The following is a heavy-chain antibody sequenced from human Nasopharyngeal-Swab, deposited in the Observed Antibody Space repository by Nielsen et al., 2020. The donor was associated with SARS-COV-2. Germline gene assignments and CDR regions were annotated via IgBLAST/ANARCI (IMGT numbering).Heavy chain of an antibody. CDR3: ARARLTTQRGKYTYYYYYMDV. Sequence: SETLSLTCAVSGDSIGSDDYSWSWVRQPPGKGLEWIGYIFYSGGTYYNPSLNSRMTMSVDASKNQFSLTLTFLRAADTAIYYCARARLTTQRGKYTYYYYYMDVWGKGTTVTVSS. CDR2: IFYSGGT. CDR1: GDSIGSDDYS. J-gene: IGHJ6*03. V-gene: IGHV4-30-4*07. D-gene: IGHD4-17*01.